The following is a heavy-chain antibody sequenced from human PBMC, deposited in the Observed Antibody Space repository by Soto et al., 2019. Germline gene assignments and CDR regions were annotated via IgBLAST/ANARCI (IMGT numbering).Heavy chain of an antibody. D-gene: IGHD2-21*02. CDR3: ARDLWGYCGTDCYPLDV. V-gene: IGHV4-34*01. CDR2: INHSGST. CDR1: GGSFSGYY. Sequence: SETLSLTCAVYGGSFSGYYWTWSRQPPGTGLEWIGEINHSGSTNYNPSLKSRVTISVDTSKNQFSLKLNSVTAADTAVYYCARDLWGYCGTDCYPLDVWGQGTTVTVS. J-gene: IGHJ6*02.